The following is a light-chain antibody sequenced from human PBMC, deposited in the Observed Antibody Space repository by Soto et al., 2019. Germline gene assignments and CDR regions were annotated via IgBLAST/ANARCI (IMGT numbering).Light chain of an antibody. Sequence: EVGLTQSPGTLSLSPGERATLYCRASQSVSNNYLAWYQQKPGQAPRLLIYGASNGATGIPDRFSGSGSGTDFTLTISRLEPEDFAVYYCQQYGSSGTFGQGTKVDIK. CDR3: QQYGSSGT. V-gene: IGKV3-20*01. CDR1: QSVSNNY. CDR2: GAS. J-gene: IGKJ1*01.